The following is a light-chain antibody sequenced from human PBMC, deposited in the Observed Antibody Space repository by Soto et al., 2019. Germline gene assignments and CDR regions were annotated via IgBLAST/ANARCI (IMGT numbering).Light chain of an antibody. CDR2: DVS. Sequence: QSLLTQPASVSGSPGQSVTISCTGTSSDVGGFNYVSWYQQHPGKAPKLMIYDVSNRPSGVSNRFSGSKSGNTASLTISGLQAEDEADYHCSSYTSSSTQVFGTGTKVTVL. J-gene: IGLJ1*01. V-gene: IGLV2-14*03. CDR1: SSDVGGFNY. CDR3: SSYTSSSTQV.